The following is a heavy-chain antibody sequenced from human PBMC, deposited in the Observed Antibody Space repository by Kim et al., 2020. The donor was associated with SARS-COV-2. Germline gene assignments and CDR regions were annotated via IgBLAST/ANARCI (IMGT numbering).Heavy chain of an antibody. CDR3: ARDMDPTVYDY. J-gene: IGHJ4*02. D-gene: IGHD4-4*01. V-gene: IGHV1-3*01. CDR2: T. Sequence: THYSQKFQGRVTITRDKSANTAYMELRRLTTNATAIYYCARDMDPTVYDYWGQGTLVTVSS.